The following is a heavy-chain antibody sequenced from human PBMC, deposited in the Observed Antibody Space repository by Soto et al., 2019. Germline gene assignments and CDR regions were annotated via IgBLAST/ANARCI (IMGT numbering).Heavy chain of an antibody. D-gene: IGHD4-17*01. V-gene: IGHV1-18*04. CDR3: ARSDYYGDTGTFEN. CDR2: ISGNNGNT. J-gene: IGHJ4*02. Sequence: QVHLVQSGGELKKPGASVKVSCRASGYNFSDFGITWVRQAPGQGLEWMGWISGNNGNTNYAQKVQGRVTVTADTSTRTANMEMRALTSDDTGIYYCARSDYYGDTGTFENWGQGTPVTVSS. CDR1: GYNFSDFG.